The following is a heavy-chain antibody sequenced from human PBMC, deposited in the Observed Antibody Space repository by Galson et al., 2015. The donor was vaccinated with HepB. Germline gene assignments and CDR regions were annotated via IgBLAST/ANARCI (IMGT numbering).Heavy chain of an antibody. D-gene: IGHD2-21*01. J-gene: IGHJ5*01. CDR3: ARAENCGGGECWLVDS. CDR1: GFTFRTYT. CDR2: ISSDGSKN. Sequence: SLRLSCAASGFTFRTYTFHWFRQAPGKGLEWVALISSDGSKNNYADFARGRFTISRDNSWNTVYLQMSSLRPEDTAVYYCARAENCGGGECWLVDSWGLGTLVTVSS. V-gene: IGHV3-30*04.